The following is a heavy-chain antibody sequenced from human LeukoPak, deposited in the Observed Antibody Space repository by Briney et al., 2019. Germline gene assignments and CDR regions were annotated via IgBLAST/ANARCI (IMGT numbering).Heavy chain of an antibody. CDR1: GGTFSSYA. D-gene: IGHD5-18*01. CDR2: IIPIFGTA. Sequence: ASVKLSCKASGGTFSSYAISWVRQAPGQGLEWMGRIIPIFGTANYAQKFQGRVTITTDESTSTAYMELSSLRSEDTDVYYCASQRYSYGVYDAFDIWGQGTMVTVSS. CDR3: ASQRYSYGVYDAFDI. J-gene: IGHJ3*02. V-gene: IGHV1-69*05.